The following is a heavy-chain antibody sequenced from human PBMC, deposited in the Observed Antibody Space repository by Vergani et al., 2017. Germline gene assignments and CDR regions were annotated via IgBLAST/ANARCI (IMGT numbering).Heavy chain of an antibody. D-gene: IGHD5-12*01. CDR1: GGSISSYY. J-gene: IGHJ4*02. CDR3: AREVDIVATIPDYFDY. CDR2: IYYSGST. Sequence: QVQLQESGPGLVKPSETLSLTCTVSGGSISSYYWSWIRQPPGKGLEWIGYIYYSGSTNYNPSLKSRVTISVDTSKNQFSLKLSSVTAADTAVYYCAREVDIVATIPDYFDYWGQGTLVTVSS. V-gene: IGHV4-59*12.